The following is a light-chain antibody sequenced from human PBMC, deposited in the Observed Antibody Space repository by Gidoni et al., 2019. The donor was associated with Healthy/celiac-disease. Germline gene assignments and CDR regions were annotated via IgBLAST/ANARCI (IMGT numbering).Light chain of an antibody. V-gene: IGKV1-39*01. CDR1: QSISSY. Sequence: DIHITQSPSSLSASVGDRVTITCRASQSISSYLNWYQQKPGKAPKLLIYAASSWQSGVPSRFSGSGSGTEFTLTISSLQPEDFATYYCQQSYSTPLYTFGQGTKLEIK. J-gene: IGKJ2*01. CDR3: QQSYSTPLYT. CDR2: AAS.